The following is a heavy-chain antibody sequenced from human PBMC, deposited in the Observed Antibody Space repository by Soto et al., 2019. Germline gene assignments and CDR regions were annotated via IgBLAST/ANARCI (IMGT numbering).Heavy chain of an antibody. V-gene: IGHV4-39*01. CDR2: IYYSGST. D-gene: IGHD2-15*01. CDR1: GGSISSSSYY. J-gene: IGHJ6*02. Sequence: SETLSLTCTVSGGSISSSSYYWGWIRQPPGKGLEWIGSIYYSGSTYYNPSLKSRVPISVDTSKNQFSLKLSSVTAADTAVYYCARGSGVPDYYYYYGMDVWGQGTTVTVSS. CDR3: ARGSGVPDYYYYYGMDV.